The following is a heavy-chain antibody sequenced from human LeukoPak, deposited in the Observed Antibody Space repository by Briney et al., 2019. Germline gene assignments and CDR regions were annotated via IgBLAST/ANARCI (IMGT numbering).Heavy chain of an antibody. Sequence: GGSLRLSCAASGFTVSNNYMNWVRQAPGKGLEWVSLIYSGGSTYYADSVKGRFTISRDNSKNTLYLQMNSLRAEDTAVYYCATLSYQGLNYYGSGSYSDYWGQGTLVTVSA. CDR2: IYSGGST. J-gene: IGHJ4*02. D-gene: IGHD3-10*01. CDR3: ATLSYQGLNYYGSGSYSDY. V-gene: IGHV3-66*01. CDR1: GFTVSNNY.